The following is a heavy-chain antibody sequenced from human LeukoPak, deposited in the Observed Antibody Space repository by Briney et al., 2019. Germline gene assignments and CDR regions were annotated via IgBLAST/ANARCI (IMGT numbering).Heavy chain of an antibody. CDR2: IYTSGST. Sequence: SETLSLTCTVSGNSISSGDNYWSWIRQPAGKGLEWIGRIYTSGSTNYNPSLKSRVTISGDTSKNQFSLRLSSVTAADTAVYYCAKASYSYDINGWVPFDYWGQGTLVTVSS. CDR3: AKASYSYDINGWVPFDY. J-gene: IGHJ4*02. D-gene: IGHD3-22*01. CDR1: GNSISSGDNY. V-gene: IGHV4-61*02.